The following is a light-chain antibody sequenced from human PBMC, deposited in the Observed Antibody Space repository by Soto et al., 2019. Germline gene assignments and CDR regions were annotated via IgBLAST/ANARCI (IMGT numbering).Light chain of an antibody. J-gene: IGLJ1*01. CDR2: DVN. CDR3: TSYAGGNNI. V-gene: IGLV2-8*01. CDR1: SSDVGAYNY. Sequence: QSVLTQPPSASGSPGQSVTISCTGTSSDVGAYNYVSWYQQHPGKVPKLMVYDVNNRPSGVPDRFSGSKSGNTASLTVSGLQDEDEADYYCTSYAGGNNIFGTGTKLTVL.